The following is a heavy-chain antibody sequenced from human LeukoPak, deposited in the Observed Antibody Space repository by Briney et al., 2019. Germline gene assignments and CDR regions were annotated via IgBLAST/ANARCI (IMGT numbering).Heavy chain of an antibody. J-gene: IGHJ4*02. CDR2: ISTSGTTI. Sequence: GGSLRLSCAASGFTFSDYYMSWIRQAPGKGLEWVSYISTSGTTIYYADSVMGQFTISRDNAKNSLYLQMNSLRAEDTAVYFCARDIAGTYYFDLWGQGTLVTVSS. CDR1: GFTFSDYY. CDR3: ARDIAGTYYFDL. V-gene: IGHV3-11*01. D-gene: IGHD5-12*01.